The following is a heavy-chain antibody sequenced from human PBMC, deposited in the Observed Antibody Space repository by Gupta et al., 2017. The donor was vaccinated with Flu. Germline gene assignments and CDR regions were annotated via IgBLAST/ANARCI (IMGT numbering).Heavy chain of an antibody. CDR3: TRDGSSRPAVI. V-gene: IGHV4-61*01. CDR1: SVSSGNYY. D-gene: IGHD2-15*01. CDR2: ICGSESN. J-gene: IGHJ3*02. Sequence: SVSSGNYYWSWIRQPPGKGLEWIGCICGSESNNYNPSLKSRVTISVDTSKNQFSLRLSSVTAADTALYYCTRDGSSRPAVIWGPGTMVTVSS.